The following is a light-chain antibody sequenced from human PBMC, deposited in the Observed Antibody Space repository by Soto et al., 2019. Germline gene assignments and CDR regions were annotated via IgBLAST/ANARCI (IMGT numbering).Light chain of an antibody. CDR2: GGS. J-gene: IGLJ1*01. CDR3: CSYAGRSNPYV. CDR1: SSDVGSYDL. V-gene: IGLV2-23*01. Sequence: QSALTQPASGSVSPGRSITIPCTGTSSDVGSYDLVSWYQHHPGGAPKLMIYGGSRRPSEVSNRFSGSKSGNTASLTISGLQAEDEADYYCCSYAGRSNPYVLGTGTKLTVL.